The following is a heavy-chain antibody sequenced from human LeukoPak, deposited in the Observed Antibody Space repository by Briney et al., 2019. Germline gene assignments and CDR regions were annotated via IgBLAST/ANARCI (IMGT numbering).Heavy chain of an antibody. D-gene: IGHD7-27*01. CDR3: ARSPLGIAPFDY. CDR1: GFTFSDHH. CDR2: IRNKANRYTT. J-gene: IGHJ4*02. Sequence: GGSLRLSCAASGFTFSDHHMDWVRQAPGEGPEWVARIRNKANRYTTEYAASVKGRFTISRDDSENSLYLQMDSLKTEDTAVYYCARSPLGIAPFDYWGQGTLVTVSS. V-gene: IGHV3-72*01.